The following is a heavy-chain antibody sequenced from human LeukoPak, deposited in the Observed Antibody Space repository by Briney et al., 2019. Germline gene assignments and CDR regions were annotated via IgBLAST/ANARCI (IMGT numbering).Heavy chain of an antibody. D-gene: IGHD4-17*01. CDR3: ARGSKSYGDYIRSRIHYFDY. Sequence: PGGSLRLSCAASGFTFSGYGMHWVRQAPGKGLEWVAFVRYDSSNKYYADSVKGRVTISRDNSKNTLYLQINSLRAEDTAVYYCARGSKSYGDYIRSRIHYFDYWGQGTLVTVSS. CDR1: GFTFSGYG. CDR2: VRYDSSNK. J-gene: IGHJ4*02. V-gene: IGHV3-30*02.